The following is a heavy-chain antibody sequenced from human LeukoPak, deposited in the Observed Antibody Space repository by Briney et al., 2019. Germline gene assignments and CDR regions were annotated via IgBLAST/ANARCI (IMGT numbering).Heavy chain of an antibody. Sequence: PSETLSLTCTLSGDSLSTFSWSWIRQPPGKGLEWIGYIQASGDTSFNPAPKSRVTVSVDTSKNAFSLHLSSVTAADAAVYYCARLVRNWNDHFDSWGQGILVTVSS. D-gene: IGHD1-1*01. CDR1: GDSLSTFS. J-gene: IGHJ4*02. V-gene: IGHV4-4*09. CDR2: IQASGDT. CDR3: ARLVRNWNDHFDS.